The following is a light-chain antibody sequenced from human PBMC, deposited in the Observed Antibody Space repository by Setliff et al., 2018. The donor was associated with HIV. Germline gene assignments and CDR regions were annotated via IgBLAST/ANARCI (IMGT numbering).Light chain of an antibody. J-gene: IGLJ1*01. Sequence: QSVLTQPASVSGSPGQSITISCTGTSSDIGSSKFVSWYQQHPGKAPKVMIYNVDKRPSGVPNRFSGSKSGNTASLTISGLQIEDEADYFCSSYSINNLYVFASGTKVTVL. CDR1: SSDIGSSKF. CDR2: NVD. V-gene: IGLV2-14*03. CDR3: SSYSINNLYV.